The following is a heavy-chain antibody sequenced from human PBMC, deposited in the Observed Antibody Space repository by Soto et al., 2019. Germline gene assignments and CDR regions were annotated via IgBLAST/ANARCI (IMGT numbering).Heavy chain of an antibody. D-gene: IGHD1-20*01. J-gene: IGHJ4*02. Sequence: QVQLVQSGAEVKKPGASVKVSCKASGYTFTSYGISWVRQAPGQGLERMGWISAYNGNTNYAQKLQGRVTMTTDTSTSTAYMELRSLRSDDTAVYYCAREPRDPNWRPEYYFDYWGQGTLVTVSS. CDR2: ISAYNGNT. CDR1: GYTFTSYG. V-gene: IGHV1-18*01. CDR3: AREPRDPNWRPEYYFDY.